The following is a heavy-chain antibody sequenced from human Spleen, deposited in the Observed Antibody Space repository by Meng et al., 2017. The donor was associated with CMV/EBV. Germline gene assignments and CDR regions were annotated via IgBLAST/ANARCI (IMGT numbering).Heavy chain of an antibody. CDR2: IYFTGST. J-gene: IGHJ3*02. Sequence: GSLRLSCTVSGDSISSGTYFWGWIRQTPGKGLEWIGYIYFTGSTNYTPSLKSRVSMSVDTSKSQFSLELNSVTAADTAVYYCARDFLGGADAFDIWGQGTMVTVSS. CDR1: GDSISSGTYF. D-gene: IGHD3-16*01. CDR3: ARDFLGGADAFDI. V-gene: IGHV4-61*01.